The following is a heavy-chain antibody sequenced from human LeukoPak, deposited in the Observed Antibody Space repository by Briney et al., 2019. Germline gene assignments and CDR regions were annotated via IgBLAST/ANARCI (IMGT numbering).Heavy chain of an antibody. D-gene: IGHD6-13*01. CDR2: IYYSGNT. CDR1: GGSTSTYY. J-gene: IGHJ3*02. V-gene: IGHV4-59*01. Sequence: SETLSLTCTISGGSTSTYYWTWIRQAPGEGLEWIGYIYYSGNTNYNPSLKSRVTISLDTSRNQFSLKLSSVTAADTAVYYCASSSWYLQAAFDIWGQGTMVTVSS. CDR3: ASSSWYLQAAFDI.